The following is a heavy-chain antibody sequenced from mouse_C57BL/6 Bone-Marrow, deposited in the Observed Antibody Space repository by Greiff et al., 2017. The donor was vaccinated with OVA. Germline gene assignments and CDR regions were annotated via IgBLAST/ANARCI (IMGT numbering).Heavy chain of an antibody. CDR1: GFNIKDYY. Sequence: DVKLVESGAELVRPGASVKLSCTASGFNIKDYYMHWVKQRPEQGLEWIGRIDPEDGDTEYAPKFQGKATMTADTSSNTAYLQLSSLTSEDTAVYYCTRYGYDEGTVAYWGQGTLVTVAA. CDR3: TRYGYDEGTVAY. CDR2: IDPEDGDT. D-gene: IGHD2-2*01. J-gene: IGHJ3*01. V-gene: IGHV14-1*01.